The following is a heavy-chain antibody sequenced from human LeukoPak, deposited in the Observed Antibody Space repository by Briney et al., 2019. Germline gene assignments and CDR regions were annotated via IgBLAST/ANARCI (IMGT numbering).Heavy chain of an antibody. Sequence: GEPWKISGKGTGYTLTSYLSAWFGRLPGKGLKGLGVSYPGSSDTRYSPSCRGQVTISADKSITNAYLQWSSLKASDTAMYSCASSGIDCRSSSCYASWGQGTLVTVSS. J-gene: IGHJ4*02. CDR3: ASSGIDCRSSSCYAS. CDR2: SYPGSSDT. V-gene: IGHV5-51*06. CDR1: GYTLTSYL. D-gene: IGHD2-2*01.